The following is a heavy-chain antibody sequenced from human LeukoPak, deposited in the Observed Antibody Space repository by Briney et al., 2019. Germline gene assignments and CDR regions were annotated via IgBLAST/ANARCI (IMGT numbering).Heavy chain of an antibody. CDR1: GFTFGSYW. CDR2: IKQDGSEK. V-gene: IGHV3-7*01. CDR3: ARVGYSYGYM. Sequence: GGSLRLSCAASGFTFGSYWMSWVRQAPGKGLEWVANIKQDGSEKYYVDSVKGRFTISRDNAKNSLYLQVNSLRAEDTAVYYCARVGYSYGYMWGQGTLVTVSS. J-gene: IGHJ4*02. D-gene: IGHD5-18*01.